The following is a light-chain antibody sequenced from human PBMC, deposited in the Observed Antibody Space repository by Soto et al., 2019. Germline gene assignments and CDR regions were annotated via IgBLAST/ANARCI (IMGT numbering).Light chain of an antibody. CDR3: QQYGSSPLT. CDR2: GAS. J-gene: IGKJ4*01. V-gene: IGKV3-20*01. Sequence: VLTQSPGTLSLSPGERATLSCRASQSVSSSYLAWYQQKPGQAPRLLIYGASSRATGIPDMFSGRGSGTDFTLTISILEPEDLAVYYCQQYGSSPLTFGAGTTADI. CDR1: QSVSSSY.